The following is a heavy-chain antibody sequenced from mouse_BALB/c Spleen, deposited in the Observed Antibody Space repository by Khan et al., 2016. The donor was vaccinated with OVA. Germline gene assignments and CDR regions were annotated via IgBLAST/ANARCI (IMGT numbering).Heavy chain of an antibody. CDR2: ISYSGNT. V-gene: IGHV3-2*02. D-gene: IGHD1-1*01. CDR3: ARVYGGDFDD. CDR1: GYSIASDYA. Sequence: EVQLQESGPGLVKPSQSLSLTCTVTGYSIASDYAWNWIRQFPGNKLEWMGFISYSGNTKSNPSLKSRISITRDTSKNQSFLQLNYVTSEDTATYYCARVYGGDFDDWGQGTTLTVSA. J-gene: IGHJ2*01.